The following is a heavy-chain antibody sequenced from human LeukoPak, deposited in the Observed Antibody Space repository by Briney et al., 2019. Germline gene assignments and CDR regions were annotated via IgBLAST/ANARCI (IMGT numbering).Heavy chain of an antibody. V-gene: IGHV5-51*01. CDR2: IYPGDSDT. CDR3: ARHIAAAGPDY. Sequence: GESLKISCRGSAYSFTTYWIGWVRQMPRKGLEWMGIIYPGDSDTRYTPSSQGQRTMSADKSINNAYLQWSSLRASDTAMYYCARHIAAAGPDYWGQGTLVTVSS. D-gene: IGHD6-13*01. J-gene: IGHJ4*02. CDR1: AYSFTTYW.